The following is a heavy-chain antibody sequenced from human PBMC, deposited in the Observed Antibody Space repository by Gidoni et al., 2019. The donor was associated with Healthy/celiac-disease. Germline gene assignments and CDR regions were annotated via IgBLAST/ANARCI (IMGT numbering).Heavy chain of an antibody. CDR2: ISPIVGTA. D-gene: IGHD2-21*02. Sequence: QVQLVQSGAEVKKPGSSVKVSCKASGGTFSSYAISWGRQAPGQGLEWMGGISPIVGTANYAQKFQGRVTITADESTSTAYMELSSRRSEDKAVYYCARTQSSIPSRYCGGDCYSIDYWGQGTLVTVSS. J-gene: IGHJ4*02. V-gene: IGHV1-69*01. CDR1: GGTFSSYA. CDR3: ARTQSSIPSRYCGGDCYSIDY.